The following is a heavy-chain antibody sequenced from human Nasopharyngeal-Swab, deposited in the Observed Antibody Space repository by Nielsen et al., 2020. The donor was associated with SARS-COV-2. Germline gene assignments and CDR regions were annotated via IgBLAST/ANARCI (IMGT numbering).Heavy chain of an antibody. J-gene: IGHJ3*02. D-gene: IGHD3-22*01. Sequence: GESLKISCAASGFTFSSYSMNWVRQAPGKGLEWVSSISSSSSYIYYADSVKGRFTISRDNAKNSLYLQMNSLRAEDTAVYYCAKDRVPMIVVVIPYAFDIWGQGTMVTVSS. V-gene: IGHV3-21*01. CDR3: AKDRVPMIVVVIPYAFDI. CDR1: GFTFSSYS. CDR2: ISSSSSYI.